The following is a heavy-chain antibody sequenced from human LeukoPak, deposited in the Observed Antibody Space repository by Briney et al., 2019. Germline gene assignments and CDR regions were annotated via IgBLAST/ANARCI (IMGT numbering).Heavy chain of an antibody. CDR3: AGRGSGSYFDY. J-gene: IGHJ4*02. D-gene: IGHD3-10*01. Sequence: GGSLRLSCAASGFTFSSYAMTWVRQAPGKGLEWVSDISGSGDSTNYADSVKGRFTISRDNSKNTLFLQMNSLRAEDTAVYYCAGRGSGSYFDYWGQGTLVTVSS. V-gene: IGHV3-23*01. CDR1: GFTFSSYA. CDR2: ISGSGDST.